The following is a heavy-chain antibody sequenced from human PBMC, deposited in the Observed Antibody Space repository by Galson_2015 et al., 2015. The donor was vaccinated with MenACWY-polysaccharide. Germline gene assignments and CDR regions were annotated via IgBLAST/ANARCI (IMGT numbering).Heavy chain of an antibody. CDR3: TAAINGESWWFS. D-gene: IGHD2-15*01. CDR2: IHLHDSDT. Sequence: QSGAEVKKPGVSLKMSCEYSGYPSTTFWIGWVRQMSGKGLEWMGIIHLHDSDTRHAQSFRGRITISADKSVNTAYLQWTGLEASDTAMYYCTAAINGESWWFSWGQGTLVTVSS. V-gene: IGHV5-51*03. J-gene: IGHJ5*02. CDR1: GYPSTTFW.